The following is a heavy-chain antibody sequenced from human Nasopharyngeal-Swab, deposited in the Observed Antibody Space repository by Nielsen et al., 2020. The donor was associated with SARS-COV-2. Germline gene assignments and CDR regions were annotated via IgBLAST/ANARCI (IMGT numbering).Heavy chain of an antibody. CDR2: IYYSGST. Sequence: SETLSLTCTVSGGSISSGGYYWSWIRQHPGKGLEWIGYIYYSGSTYYNPSLKSRVTISVDTSKNQFFLKLSSVTAADTAVYYCARAGTIFGVVIIHFDYWGQGTPVTVSS. CDR1: GGSISSGGYY. D-gene: IGHD3-3*01. J-gene: IGHJ4*02. V-gene: IGHV4-31*03. CDR3: ARAGTIFGVVIIHFDY.